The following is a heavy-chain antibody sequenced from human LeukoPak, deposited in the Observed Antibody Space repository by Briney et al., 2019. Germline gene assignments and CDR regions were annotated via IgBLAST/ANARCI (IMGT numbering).Heavy chain of an antibody. V-gene: IGHV1-2*02. CDR2: INPNSGGT. CDR3: ARDTALGGYYYMDV. CDR1: GYTFAGYY. J-gene: IGHJ6*03. Sequence: GASVKVSCKASGYTFAGYYMHWVRQAPGQGLEWMGWINPNSGGTNYAQKFQGRVTMTRDMSTSTVYMELSSLRSEDTAVHYCARDTALGGYYYMDVWGKGTTVTVSS. D-gene: IGHD1-26*01.